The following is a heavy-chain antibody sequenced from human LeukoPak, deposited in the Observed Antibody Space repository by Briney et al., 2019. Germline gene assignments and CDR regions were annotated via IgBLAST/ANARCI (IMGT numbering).Heavy chain of an antibody. J-gene: IGHJ4*02. V-gene: IGHV3-74*01. Sequence: PGGSLRLSCAASGFTFSSYWMHWVRQAPGKGLVWVSRINSDGSSTSYADSVKGRFTISRDNAKNSLYLQMNSLRAEDTAVYYCARVGYCNNANCYRFDYWGQGTLVTVSS. D-gene: IGHD2-8*01. CDR3: ARVGYCNNANCYRFDY. CDR1: GFTFSSYW. CDR2: INSDGSST.